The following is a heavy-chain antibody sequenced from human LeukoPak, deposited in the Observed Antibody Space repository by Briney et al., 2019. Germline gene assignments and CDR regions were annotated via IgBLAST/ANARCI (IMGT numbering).Heavy chain of an antibody. V-gene: IGHV4-30-2*01. D-gene: IGHD6-13*01. CDR1: GGSISSSSYY. Sequence: SETLSLTCTVSGGSISSSSYYWSWVRQPPGKGLEWIGYIYHSGSTYYNPSLKSRVTISADRSKNQFSPNLSSVTAADTAVYYCARGRGSSWYYFDYWGQGTLVTVSS. J-gene: IGHJ4*02. CDR3: ARGRGSSWYYFDY. CDR2: IYHSGST.